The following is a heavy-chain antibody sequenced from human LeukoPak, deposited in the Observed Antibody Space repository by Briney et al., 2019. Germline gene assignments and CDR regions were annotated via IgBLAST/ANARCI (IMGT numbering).Heavy chain of an antibody. CDR2: IHHTGST. V-gene: IGHV4-34*08. J-gene: IGHJ4*02. CDR3: AANGYYTIEY. D-gene: IGHD1-26*01. Sequence: GSLRLSCVASGFTFSSYEMTWVRQPPGKGLEWIGEIHHTGSTNYNPSLKSRVTISVDKSKNQFSLNFNSMSAADSAVYYCAANGYYTIEYWGQGTLVTVSS. CDR1: GFTFSSYEM.